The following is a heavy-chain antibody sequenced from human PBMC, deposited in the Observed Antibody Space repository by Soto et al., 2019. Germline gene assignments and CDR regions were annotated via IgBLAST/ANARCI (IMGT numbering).Heavy chain of an antibody. J-gene: IGHJ5*02. CDR1: GGSFSGYY. V-gene: IGHV4-34*01. Sequence: TLSLTCAVYGGSFSGYYWSWIRQPPGKGLEWIGEINHSGSTNYNPSLKSRVTISVDTSKNQFSLKLSSVTAADTAVYYCARALDCTNGVCPLDPWGQGTLVTVSS. D-gene: IGHD2-8*01. CDR2: INHSGST. CDR3: ARALDCTNGVCPLDP.